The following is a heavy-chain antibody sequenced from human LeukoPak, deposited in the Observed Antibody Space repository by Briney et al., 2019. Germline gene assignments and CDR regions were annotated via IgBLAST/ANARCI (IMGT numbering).Heavy chain of an antibody. CDR3: AKDGAF. D-gene: IGHD1-26*01. CDR2: ITGSGGDT. J-gene: IGHJ4*02. CDR1: GFTFSSYA. V-gene: IGHV3-23*01. Sequence: GGSLRLSCAASGFTFSSYAMNWARQAPGKGLEWVSTITGSGGDTYYADSVKGRFTISRDNSKNMMYLQMNGLRAEDTAMYYCAKDGAFWGQGTLVTVSS.